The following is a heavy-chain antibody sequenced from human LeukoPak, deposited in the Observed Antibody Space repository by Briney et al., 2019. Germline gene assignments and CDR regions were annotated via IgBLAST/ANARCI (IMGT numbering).Heavy chain of an antibody. CDR3: AKVEGYDILTGLDY. D-gene: IGHD3-9*01. V-gene: IGHV3-23*01. CDR1: GFTFSSYA. J-gene: IGHJ4*02. CDR2: IGASGGST. Sequence: GGSLRLSCATSGFTFSSYAMSWVRQAPGMGLEWVSGIGASGGSTYYADSVKGRFTISRDNSKNTLYLQMNSLRTEDTAVYYCAKVEGYDILTGLDYRGQGTLVTVSS.